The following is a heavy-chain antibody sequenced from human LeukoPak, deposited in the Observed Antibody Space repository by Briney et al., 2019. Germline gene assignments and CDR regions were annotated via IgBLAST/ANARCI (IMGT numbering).Heavy chain of an antibody. CDR3: ARDLFVPYSSGWYGPIAY. CDR1: GGSISSGDYY. V-gene: IGHV4-30-4*01. CDR2: IYYSGST. Sequence: SQTLSLTCTVSGGSISSGDYYWSWIRQPPGKGLEWIGYIYYSGSTYYNPSLKSRVTISVDTSKNQFSLKLSSVTAADTAVYYCARDLFVPYSSGWYGPIAYWGQGTLVTVSS. J-gene: IGHJ4*02. D-gene: IGHD6-19*01.